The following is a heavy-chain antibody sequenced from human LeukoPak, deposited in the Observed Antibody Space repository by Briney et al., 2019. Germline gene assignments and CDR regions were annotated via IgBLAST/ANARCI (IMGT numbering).Heavy chain of an antibody. D-gene: IGHD6-13*01. CDR3: ARGSMYSSSTYFDY. Sequence: PSETLSLTCTVSGGSISSYYWSWIRQPPGKGLEWIGYIYYSGSTNYNPSLKSRVTISVDTSKNQFSLKLSSVTAADTAVYYCARGSMYSSSTYFDYWGQGTLVTVSS. J-gene: IGHJ4*02. CDR2: IYYSGST. V-gene: IGHV4-59*12. CDR1: GGSISSYY.